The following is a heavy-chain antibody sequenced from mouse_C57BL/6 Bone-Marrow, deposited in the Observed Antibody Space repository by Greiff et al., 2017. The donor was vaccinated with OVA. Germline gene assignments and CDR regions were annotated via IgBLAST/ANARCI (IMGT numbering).Heavy chain of an antibody. J-gene: IGHJ3*01. D-gene: IGHD1-1*01. CDR1: GFTFSSYG. CDR2: ISSGGSYT. V-gene: IGHV5-6*01. Sequence: EVQGVESGGDLVKPGGSLKLSCAASGFTFSSYGMSWVRQTPDKRLEWVATISSGGSYTYYPDSVKGRFTISRDNAKNTLYLQMSSLKSEDTAMYYCARHYYGSRRFAYWGQGTLVTVSA. CDR3: ARHYYGSRRFAY.